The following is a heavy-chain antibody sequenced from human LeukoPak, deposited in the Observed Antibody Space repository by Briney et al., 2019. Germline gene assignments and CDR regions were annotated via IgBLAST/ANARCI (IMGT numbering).Heavy chain of an antibody. CDR1: GFTFSSYE. D-gene: IGHD6-19*01. V-gene: IGHV3-48*03. J-gene: IGHJ6*02. CDR3: ARVSGWYGMDV. CDR2: ISSSGSTI. Sequence: GGSLRLSCAASGFTFSSYEMNWVRQAPGKGLEWVSYISSSGSTIYYADSVKGRFTISRDNTKNSLYLQMNSLRAEDAAVYYCARVSGWYGMDVWGQGTTVTVSS.